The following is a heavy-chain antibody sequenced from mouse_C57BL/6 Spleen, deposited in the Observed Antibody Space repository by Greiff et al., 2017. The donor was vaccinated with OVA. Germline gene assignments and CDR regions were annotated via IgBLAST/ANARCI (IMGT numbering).Heavy chain of an antibody. CDR2: INPNNGGT. CDR3: ARSFQNYFDY. J-gene: IGHJ2*01. V-gene: IGHV1-26*01. CDR1: GYTFTDYY. Sequence: VQLKQSGPELVKPGASVKISCKASGYTFTDYYMNWVKQSHGKSLEWIGDINPNNGGTSYNQKFKGKATLTVDKSSSTAYMELRSLTSEDSAVYYCARSFQNYFDYWGQGTTLTVSS.